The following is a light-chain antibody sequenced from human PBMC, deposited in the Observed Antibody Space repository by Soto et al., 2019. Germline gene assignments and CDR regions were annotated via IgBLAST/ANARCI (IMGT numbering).Light chain of an antibody. CDR3: SSYTSSSTLP. Sequence: QSALTQPASVSGSPGQSITISCTGTSSDVGAYNYVSWYQQHPGKATKLIIYEVSIRPSGLSNRFSGSKSGNTASLTISGLQAEDEADYDCSSYTSSSTLPFGGGTKLTVL. J-gene: IGLJ2*01. V-gene: IGLV2-14*01. CDR1: SSDVGAYNY. CDR2: EVS.